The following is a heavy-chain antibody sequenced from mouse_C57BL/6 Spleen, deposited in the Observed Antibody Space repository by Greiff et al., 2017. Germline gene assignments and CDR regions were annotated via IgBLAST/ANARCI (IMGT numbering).Heavy chain of an antibody. CDR1: GYSFTGYF. V-gene: IGHV1-20*01. CDR2: INPYNGDT. J-gene: IGHJ4*01. CDR3: ARPSIHYYAMDY. Sequence: EVQLKESGPELVKPGDSVKISCKASGYSFTGYFMNWVMQSHGKSLEWIGRINPYNGDTFYNQKFKGKATLTVDKSSSTAHMELRSLTSEDSAVYYCARPSIHYYAMDYWGQGTSVTVSS.